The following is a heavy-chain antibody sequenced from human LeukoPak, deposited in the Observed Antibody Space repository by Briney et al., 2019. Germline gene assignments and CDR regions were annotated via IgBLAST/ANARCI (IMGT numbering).Heavy chain of an antibody. V-gene: IGHV3-7*02. Sequence: GGSLRLSCAVSGLTLSNYWMNWVRQAPGKGLEWVANINPDGGEERYVDSVKGRFVISRDNAKNSLYLQMDSLRAEDTAVYYCAIWGADQNYWGQGTLVTVSS. CDR3: AIWGADQNY. CDR2: INPDGGEE. CDR1: GLTLSNYW. D-gene: IGHD3-16*01. J-gene: IGHJ4*02.